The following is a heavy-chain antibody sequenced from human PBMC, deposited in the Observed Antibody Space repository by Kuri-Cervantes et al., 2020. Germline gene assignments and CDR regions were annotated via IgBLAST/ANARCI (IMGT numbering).Heavy chain of an antibody. CDR1: GFTFSFYW. CDR2: IKQDGSEK. CDR3: ARDSSD. Sequence: GESLKISCAASGFTFSFYWMTWVRQAPGKGLEWVANIKQDGSEKTYVDSVKGRLTISRDNAKSSLYLQMNSLRAEDTAVYYCARDSSDWGQGTLVTVSS. D-gene: IGHD6-6*01. V-gene: IGHV3-7*01. J-gene: IGHJ4*02.